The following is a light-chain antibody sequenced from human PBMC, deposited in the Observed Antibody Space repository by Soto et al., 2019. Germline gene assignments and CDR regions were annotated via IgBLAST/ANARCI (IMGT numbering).Light chain of an antibody. V-gene: IGKV3-15*01. CDR3: QQYNDYIT. Sequence: EIVMTQSPATLSVSPGERATLSCRASQSVSSNLAWYQHKPGQAPRLLINAASTRATGIPARFSGSGSGTEFTLTISSLQSEESAVYYCQQYNDYITFGQGTRLEIE. CDR1: QSVSSN. J-gene: IGKJ5*01. CDR2: AAS.